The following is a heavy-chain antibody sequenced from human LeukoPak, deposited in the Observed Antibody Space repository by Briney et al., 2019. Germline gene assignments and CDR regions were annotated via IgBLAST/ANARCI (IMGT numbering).Heavy chain of an antibody. CDR3: ASYNWNDRDFDY. CDR1: GYTFTNYG. J-gene: IGHJ4*02. CDR2: ISPYNGNT. V-gene: IGHV1-18*01. Sequence: ASVKVSCKTSGYTFTNYGISWVRQAPGQGLEWMGWISPYNGNTNSAQKLQGRVTMTTDTSTSTAYMELRSLRSDDTAVYYCASYNWNDRDFDYWGQGTLVTVSS. D-gene: IGHD1-20*01.